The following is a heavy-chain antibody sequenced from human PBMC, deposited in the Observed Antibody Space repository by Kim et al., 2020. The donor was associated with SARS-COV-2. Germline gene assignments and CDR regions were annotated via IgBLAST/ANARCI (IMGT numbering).Heavy chain of an antibody. V-gene: IGHV3-30*03. CDR1: GFTFSSYG. D-gene: IGHD2-2*01. Sequence: GGSLRLSCAASGFTFSSYGMHWVRQAPGKGLEWVAVISYDGSNKYYADSVKGRFTISRDNSKNTLYLQMNSLRAEDTAVYYCMTPYCSSTSCSDYWGQGT. CDR2: ISYDGSNK. J-gene: IGHJ4*02. CDR3: MTPYCSSTSCSDY.